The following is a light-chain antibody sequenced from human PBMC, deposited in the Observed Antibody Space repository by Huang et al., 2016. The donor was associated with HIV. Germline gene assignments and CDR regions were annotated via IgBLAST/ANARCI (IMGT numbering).Light chain of an antibody. CDR3: QQRTKWPPVLT. V-gene: IGKV3-11*01. CDR1: QSVGVY. Sequence: EIVLTQSPATLSLSPGDRATLSCRASQSVGVYLAWYQHKPGQAPRLLIFEASNRSTGVPDRFSGSGSGTDFTLTIDSLQPDDFAIYYCQQRTKWPPVLTFGGGTRVEIK. J-gene: IGKJ4*01. CDR2: EAS.